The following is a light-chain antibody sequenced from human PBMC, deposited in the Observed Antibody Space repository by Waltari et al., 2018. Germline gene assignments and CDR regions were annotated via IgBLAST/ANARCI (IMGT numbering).Light chain of an antibody. CDR3: QSYDSGLSGVV. Sequence: QSVLTQPPSVSGAPGQRVTIPCTGSSSNIGAGFDVAWYQQLPGTAPKLLIYGNTNRPAGVPDRFSGSKSGTSASLAITGLQAEDEADYYCQSYDSGLSGVVFGGGTKLTVL. CDR2: GNT. J-gene: IGLJ2*01. V-gene: IGLV1-40*01. CDR1: SSNIGAGFD.